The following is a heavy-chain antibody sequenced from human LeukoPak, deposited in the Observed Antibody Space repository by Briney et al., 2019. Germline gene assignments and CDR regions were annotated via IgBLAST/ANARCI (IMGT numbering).Heavy chain of an antibody. CDR1: GGSFSGYY. J-gene: IGHJ6*02. CDR2: INHSGST. D-gene: IGHD5-12*01. Sequence: RPSETLSLTCAVYGGSFSGYYWSWIRQPPGKGLEWIGEINHSGSTNYNPSLKSRVTISVDTSKNQFSLKLSSVTAADTAVYYCARDRRGFNYYYYYYGMDVWGQGTTVTVSS. CDR3: ARDRRGFNYYYYYYGMDV. V-gene: IGHV4-34*01.